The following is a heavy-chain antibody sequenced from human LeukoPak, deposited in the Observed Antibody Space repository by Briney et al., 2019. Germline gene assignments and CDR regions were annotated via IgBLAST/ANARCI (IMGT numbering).Heavy chain of an antibody. V-gene: IGHV3-20*04. CDR3: ARGEYYYDSSGLGYYFDY. J-gene: IGHJ4*02. CDR2: INWNGGST. CDR1: GFTVSRNY. Sequence: GGSLRLSCAASGFTVSRNYMNWVRQAPGKGLEWVSGINWNGGSTGYADSVKGRFTISRDNAKNSLYLQMNSLRAEDTALYYCARGEYYYDSSGLGYYFDYWGQGTLVTVSS. D-gene: IGHD3-22*01.